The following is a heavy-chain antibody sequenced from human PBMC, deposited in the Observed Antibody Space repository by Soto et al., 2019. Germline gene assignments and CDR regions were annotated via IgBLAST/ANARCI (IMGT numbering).Heavy chain of an antibody. V-gene: IGHV3-23*01. CDR3: AGRYCTNGVCYTNYYYYIDV. CDR1: GFTFSTYA. J-gene: IGHJ6*03. Sequence: EVQLLESGGGLVQPGGSLRLSCAASGFTFSTYAMSGVRQAPGKGLEWVSTITTSGGNTYYADSVQGRFTISRDNSKNTLHLQMNSLRAEDTAVYYCAGRYCTNGVCYTNYYYYIDVWGKGTTVTVSS. D-gene: IGHD2-8*01. CDR2: ITTSGGNT.